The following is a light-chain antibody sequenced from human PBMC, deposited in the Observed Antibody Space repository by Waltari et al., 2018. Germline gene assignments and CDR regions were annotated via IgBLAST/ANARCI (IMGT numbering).Light chain of an antibody. CDR1: SCKIGSRD. V-gene: IGLV1-51*01. CDR3: GTWDNSLRAGV. J-gene: IGLJ3*02. Sequence: QSALTQPPSVSAAPGQKVTISCTGSSCKIGSRDVSWYQQFPGTAPKPLIFENNGRPPWIPDRFSGSWSDPSATLGITGLQTGDAADYYCGTWDNSLRAGVFGGGTKVTVL. CDR2: ENN.